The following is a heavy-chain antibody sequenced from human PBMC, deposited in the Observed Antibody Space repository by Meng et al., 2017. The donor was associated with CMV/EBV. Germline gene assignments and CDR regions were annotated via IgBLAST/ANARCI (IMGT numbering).Heavy chain of an antibody. V-gene: IGHV4-39*07. CDR2: IYYSGST. CDR1: GGSISSSSYY. Sequence: GSLRLSCTVSGGSISSSSYYWGWIRQPPRKGLEWIGSIYYSGSTYYNPSLKSRVTISVDTSKNQFSLKLSSVTAADTAVYYCARFERTYGMDVWGQGTTVTVSS. CDR3: ARFERTYGMDV. J-gene: IGHJ6*02.